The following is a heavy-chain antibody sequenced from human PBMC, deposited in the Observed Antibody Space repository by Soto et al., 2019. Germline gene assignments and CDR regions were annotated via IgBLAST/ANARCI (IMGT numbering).Heavy chain of an antibody. D-gene: IGHD1-7*01. Sequence: QVQLVQSGAEVKKPGASVKDSCKASGYTFTSYGISWVRQAPGQGLEWMGRIITYNGNTNYAQKLQGRVTMTTDTSTSTAYMELRSLRSDDTAVYYCARDRGYNWNYGWFDPWGQGTLVTVSS. CDR2: IITYNGNT. CDR1: GYTFTSYG. CDR3: ARDRGYNWNYGWFDP. V-gene: IGHV1-18*01. J-gene: IGHJ5*02.